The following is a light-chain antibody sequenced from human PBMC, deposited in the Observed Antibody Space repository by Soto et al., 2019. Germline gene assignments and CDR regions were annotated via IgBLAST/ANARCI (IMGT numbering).Light chain of an antibody. CDR2: AES. Sequence: DIHMTQSTSTLSASLGDRVTITSRGSQSISGWLAWYQQRPGKAPKLLIYAESTLQSGVPSRFSGSGSGTRGTLTISSLQPEDFATYYCQQVKSYPRTFGGGTKVDIK. V-gene: IGKV1-5*01. J-gene: IGKJ4*01. CDR3: QQVKSYPRT. CDR1: QSISGW.